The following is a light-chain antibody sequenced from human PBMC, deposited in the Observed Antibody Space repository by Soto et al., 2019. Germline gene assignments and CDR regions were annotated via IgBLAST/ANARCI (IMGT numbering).Light chain of an antibody. CDR1: QGIAPY. CDR2: ATS. CDR3: QKYNSATLT. J-gene: IGKJ4*01. V-gene: IGKV1-27*01. Sequence: DVQMTQSPSSLSAFVGDRVTITCRASQGIAPYLAWFQQKPGKVPKLLIYATSTLQSGVPTRFSGSGSGTHITLTISSLHPEDVGTYYCQKYNSATLTFGGGTKVEIK.